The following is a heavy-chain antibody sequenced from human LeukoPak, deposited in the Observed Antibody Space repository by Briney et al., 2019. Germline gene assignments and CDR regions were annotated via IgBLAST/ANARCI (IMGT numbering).Heavy chain of an antibody. CDR2: INHSGST. J-gene: IGHJ6*04. CDR1: GGSFSGYY. D-gene: IGHD3-10*01. V-gene: IGHV4-34*01. Sequence: SETLSLTCAVYGGSFSGYYWSWIRQPPGKGLEWIGEINHSGSTNYNPSLKSRVTISVDTSKNQFSLKLSSVTAADTAVYYCARDPAGVDVWGKGTTVTASS. CDR3: ARDPAGVDV.